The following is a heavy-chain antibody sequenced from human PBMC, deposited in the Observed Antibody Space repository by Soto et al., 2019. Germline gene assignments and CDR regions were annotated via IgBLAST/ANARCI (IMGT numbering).Heavy chain of an antibody. CDR2: ISSSSSYI. J-gene: IGHJ5*02. V-gene: IGHV3-21*01. D-gene: IGHD6-19*01. CDR3: ARDRTVAGRWTWFDP. CDR1: GFTFSSYS. Sequence: GGSLRLSCAASGFTFSSYSMNWVRQAPGKGLEWVSSISSSSSYIYYADSVKGQFTISRDNAKNSLYLQMNSLRAEDTAVYYCARDRTVAGRWTWFDPWGQGTLVTVSS.